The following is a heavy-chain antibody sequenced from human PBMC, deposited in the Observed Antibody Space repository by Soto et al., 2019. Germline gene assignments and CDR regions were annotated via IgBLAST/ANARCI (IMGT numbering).Heavy chain of an antibody. CDR1: GGSISSYY. CDR3: ARNGSRYQLSISYYYMDV. V-gene: IGHV4-59*08. CDR2: IYYSGST. Sequence: SETLSLTCTVSGGSISSYYWSWIRQPPGKGLEWIGYIYYSGSTNYNPSLKSRVTISVDTSKNQFSLKLSSVTAADTAVYYCARNGSRYQLSISYYYMDVWGKGTTVTVSS. D-gene: IGHD2-2*01. J-gene: IGHJ6*03.